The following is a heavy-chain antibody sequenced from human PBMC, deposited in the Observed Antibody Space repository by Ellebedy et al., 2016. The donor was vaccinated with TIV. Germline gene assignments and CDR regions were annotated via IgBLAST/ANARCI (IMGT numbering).Heavy chain of an antibody. V-gene: IGHV4-59*01. Sequence: MPSETLSLTCTVSSGSISSYYWTWIRQPPRKGLEWIGYISDTGSTTYNPSLQSRVTISVDTSKKQFSLKLNSVTAADTAVYYCARGRYSGSRIDYWGQGTLVTVSS. CDR2: ISDTGST. D-gene: IGHD1-26*01. CDR3: ARGRYSGSRIDY. J-gene: IGHJ4*02. CDR1: SGSISSYY.